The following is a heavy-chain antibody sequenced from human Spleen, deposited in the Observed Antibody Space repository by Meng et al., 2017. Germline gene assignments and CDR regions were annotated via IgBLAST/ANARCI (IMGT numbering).Heavy chain of an antibody. V-gene: IGHV4-34*01. CDR1: GGSFSGYY. Sequence: QVQLQQWGAGLLKPSETLSLTCAVYGGSFSGYYWTWIRQPPGKGLEWIGEINHRGSTVYNPSLKSRVTISIDTFKNQFFLKLTSVTAADTAVYYCASVELSTVTRLDYWGQGTLVTVSS. CDR2: INHRGST. D-gene: IGHD4-17*01. J-gene: IGHJ4*02. CDR3: ASVELSTVTRLDY.